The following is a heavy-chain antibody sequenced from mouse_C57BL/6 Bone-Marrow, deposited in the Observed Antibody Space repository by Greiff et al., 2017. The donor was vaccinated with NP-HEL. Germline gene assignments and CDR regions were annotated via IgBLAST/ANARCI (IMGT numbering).Heavy chain of an antibody. D-gene: IGHD1-1*02. CDR3: TTSRGSSKEGNWYFEV. Sequence: VQLQQSGAELVRPGASVKLSCTASGFNIKDDYMHWVKQRPEQGLEWIGWIDPENGDTEYASKFQGKATITADTSSNTAYLQLSSLTSEDTAVYYCTTSRGSSKEGNWYFEVWGTGTTVTVSS. V-gene: IGHV14-4*01. J-gene: IGHJ1*03. CDR2: IDPENGDT. CDR1: GFNIKDDY.